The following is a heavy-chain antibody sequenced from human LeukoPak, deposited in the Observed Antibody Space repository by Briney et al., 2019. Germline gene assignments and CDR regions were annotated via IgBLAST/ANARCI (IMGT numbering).Heavy chain of an antibody. CDR1: GFTFSSYG. D-gene: IGHD3-22*01. CDR3: AKDVRQEDTYYYDSSGYYFDY. V-gene: IGHV3-30*02. J-gene: IGHJ4*02. Sequence: PWGSLSLSCAASGFTFSSYGMHWVRQAPGKGLEWVAFIRYDGSNKYYAYSVKGRFTISRDNSKNTLYLQMNSLRAEDTAVYYCAKDVRQEDTYYYDSSGYYFDYWGQGTLVTVSS. CDR2: IRYDGSNK.